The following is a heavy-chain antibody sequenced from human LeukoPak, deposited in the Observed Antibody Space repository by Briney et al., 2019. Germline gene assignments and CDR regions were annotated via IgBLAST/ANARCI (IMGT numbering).Heavy chain of an antibody. Sequence: SETLSFTCAVYGGSFSGYYWSWIRQPPGEGLEWIGEINHSGSTNYNPSLKSRVTISVDTSKNQFSLKLSSVTAADTAVYYCARGPYGDHLDYWGQGTLVTVSS. CDR2: INHSGST. CDR3: ARGPYGDHLDY. D-gene: IGHD4-17*01. CDR1: GGSFSGYY. J-gene: IGHJ4*02. V-gene: IGHV4-34*01.